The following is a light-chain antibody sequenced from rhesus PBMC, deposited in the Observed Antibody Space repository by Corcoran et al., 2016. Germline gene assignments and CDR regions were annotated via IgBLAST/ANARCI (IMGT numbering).Light chain of an antibody. Sequence: QAAPTQPPSVSGSPGQSVTISCTGTSSDVGGYNYVSWYQQHPGKAPKLMIYGVSKRPSGVSDRFSGSQSGNTASLTISGLQAEDDADYYCCSYTATSTFIFGAGTRLTVL. J-gene: IGLJ1*01. CDR1: SSDVGGYNY. CDR2: GVS. CDR3: CSYTATSTFI. V-gene: IGLV2S7*01.